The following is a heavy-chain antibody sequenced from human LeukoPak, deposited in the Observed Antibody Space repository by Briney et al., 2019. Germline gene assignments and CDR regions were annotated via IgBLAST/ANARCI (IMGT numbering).Heavy chain of an antibody. CDR1: GFTFSSYA. CDR3: AKGRGTTVTSAANY. D-gene: IGHD4-17*01. J-gene: IGHJ4*02. Sequence: GGSLRLSCAASGFTFSSYAMSWVRQAPGKGLEWVSSIGGSGDNTFYADSVKDRFTISRDNSKNTLFLQMNSLRAEDTAVYYCAKGRGTTVTSAANYWDQGTLVTVSS. V-gene: IGHV3-23*01. CDR2: IGGSGDNT.